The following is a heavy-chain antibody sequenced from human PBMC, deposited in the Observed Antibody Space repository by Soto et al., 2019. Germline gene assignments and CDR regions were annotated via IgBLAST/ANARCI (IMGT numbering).Heavy chain of an antibody. CDR1: GGSISSGDYY. J-gene: IGHJ4*02. CDR3: ARVRGSDYYSDY. CDR2: IYYSGST. D-gene: IGHD2-21*01. Sequence: PSETLSLTCTVSGGSISSGDYYWSWIRQPPGKGLEWIGYIYYSGSTYYNPSLKSRVTISVDTSKNQFSLKLSSVTAADTAVYYCARVRGSDYYSDYWGQGTLVTVSS. V-gene: IGHV4-30-4*01.